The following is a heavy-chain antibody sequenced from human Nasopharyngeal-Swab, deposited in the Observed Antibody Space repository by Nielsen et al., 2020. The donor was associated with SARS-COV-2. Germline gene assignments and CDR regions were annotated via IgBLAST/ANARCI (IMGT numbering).Heavy chain of an antibody. CDR2: IYYSGST. V-gene: IGHV4-39*07. CDR3: ARTGDLDIVVVPAALWAFDI. D-gene: IGHD2-2*03. J-gene: IGHJ3*02. CDR1: GGSISSSSYY. Sequence: SETLSLTCTVSGGSISSSSYYWGWIRQPPGKGLEWIGSIYYSGSTYYNPPLKSRVTISVDTSKNQFSLKLSSVTAADTAVYYCARTGDLDIVVVPAALWAFDIWGQGTMVTVSS.